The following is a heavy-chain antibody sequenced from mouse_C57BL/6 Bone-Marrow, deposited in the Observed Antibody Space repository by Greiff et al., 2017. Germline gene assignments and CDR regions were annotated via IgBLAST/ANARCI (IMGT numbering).Heavy chain of an antibody. CDR1: GYTFTSYW. J-gene: IGHJ4*01. CDR2: LYPGSGST. CDR3: ARGGLPDYYAMDY. Sequence: QVQLQQPGAELVKPGASVKMSCKASGYTFTSYWITWVKQRPGQGLEWIGDLYPGSGSTHYNEQFKSKATLTVDTSSSTAYMQLSSLTSEDSAVYYCARGGLPDYYAMDYWGQGTSVTVSS. D-gene: IGHD2-2*01. V-gene: IGHV1-55*01.